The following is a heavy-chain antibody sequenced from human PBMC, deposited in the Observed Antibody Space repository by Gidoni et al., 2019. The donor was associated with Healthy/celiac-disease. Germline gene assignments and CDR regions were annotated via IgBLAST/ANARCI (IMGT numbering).Heavy chain of an antibody. CDR1: GFSFSSYA. J-gene: IGHJ3*02. Sequence: QLVASGGCVVQPGRSVRISWSASGFSFSSYAMHWVRQAPGKGLEWVAVISYDGSNKYYAESVKGRFSISRDNSKNTLYLQMNSLRAEDTAVDYCARDEDYADGAFDIWGQGTMVTVSS. CDR2: ISYDGSNK. V-gene: IGHV3-30*01. D-gene: IGHD4-17*01. CDR3: ARDEDYADGAFDI.